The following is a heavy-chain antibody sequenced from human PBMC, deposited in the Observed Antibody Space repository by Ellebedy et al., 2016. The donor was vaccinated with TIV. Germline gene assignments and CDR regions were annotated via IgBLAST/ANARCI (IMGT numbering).Heavy chain of an antibody. V-gene: IGHV1-69*13. J-gene: IGHJ4*02. CDR1: GGTFSSYA. D-gene: IGHD5-12*01. Sequence: ASVKVSCKASGGTFSSYAISWVRQAPGQGLEWMGGIIPIFGTANYAQKFQGRVTITADESTSTAYMELSSLRSEDTAVYYCAILVEVATITMPYYFDYWGQGTLVTVSS. CDR2: IIPIFGTA. CDR3: AILVEVATITMPYYFDY.